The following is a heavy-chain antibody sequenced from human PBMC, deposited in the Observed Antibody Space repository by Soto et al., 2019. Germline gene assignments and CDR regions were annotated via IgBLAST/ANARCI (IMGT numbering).Heavy chain of an antibody. Sequence: SETLSLTCAVYGGSFSGYYWSWIRQPPGKGLEWIGEINHSGSTNYNPSLKSRVTISVDTSKNQFSLKLSSVTAADTAVYYCARVGITMVRGVIRDYYYYGMDVWGQGTTVNVSS. CDR1: GGSFSGYY. D-gene: IGHD3-10*01. CDR3: ARVGITMVRGVIRDYYYYGMDV. J-gene: IGHJ6*02. CDR2: INHSGST. V-gene: IGHV4-34*01.